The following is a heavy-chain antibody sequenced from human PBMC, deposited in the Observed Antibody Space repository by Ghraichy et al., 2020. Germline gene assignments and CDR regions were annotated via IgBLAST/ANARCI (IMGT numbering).Heavy chain of an antibody. CDR3: ARDRGPNTAMTSPFDF. Sequence: GESLNISCAASGFTFRNYGMHWVRQAPGKGLEWVAVIWYDGSNEFYADSVKGRFTISRDNSKNTLSLEMNSLRDDDTAMYYCARDRGPNTAMTSPFDFWGQGTLVTVSS. D-gene: IGHD5-18*01. V-gene: IGHV3-33*01. J-gene: IGHJ4*02. CDR2: IWYDGSNE. CDR1: GFTFRNYG.